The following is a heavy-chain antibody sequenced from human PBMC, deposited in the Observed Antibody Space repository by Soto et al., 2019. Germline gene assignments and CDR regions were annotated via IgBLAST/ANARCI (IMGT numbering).Heavy chain of an antibody. CDR3: ARVRDFWSGYYGYYYYYGMDV. J-gene: IGHJ6*02. D-gene: IGHD3-3*01. V-gene: IGHV4-34*01. CDR2: INHSGST. CDR1: GGSFSGYY. Sequence: SETLSLTCAVYGGSFSGYYWSWIRQPPGKGLEWIGEINHSGSTNYNPSLKSRVTISVDTSKNQFSLKLSSVTAADTAVYYCARVRDFWSGYYGYYYYYGMDVWGQGTKVT.